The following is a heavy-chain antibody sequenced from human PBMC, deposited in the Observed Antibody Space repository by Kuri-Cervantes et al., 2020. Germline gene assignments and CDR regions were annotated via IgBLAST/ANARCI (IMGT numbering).Heavy chain of an antibody. CDR1: GYTFTSYY. J-gene: IGHJ6*02. CDR3: ARSTVVRGMDYGMDV. V-gene: IGHV1-46*01. CDR2: INPSGGST. D-gene: IGHD3-10*01. Sequence: ASVKVSFKASGYTFTSYYMHWVRQAPGQGLEWMGIINPSGGSTSYAQKFQGRVTMTRDTSTSTVYMELSSLRSEDTAVYYCARSTVVRGMDYGMDVWGQGTTVTVSS.